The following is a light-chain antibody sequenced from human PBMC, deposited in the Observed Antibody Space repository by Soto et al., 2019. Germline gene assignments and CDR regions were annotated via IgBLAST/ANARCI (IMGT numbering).Light chain of an antibody. CDR3: HYYDSSPSTYT. V-gene: IGKV3-20*01. J-gene: IGKJ2*01. CDR2: GIS. Sequence: EVGLTQSPGPLSLAPGDRATLSCMTSQSATTNYIAWYQQKPGQTTRLLIEGISSRAIGIPDSFIGSGSGTDLTLTIGSLEPEEFGVYDCHYYDSSPSTYTLGQGNK. CDR1: QSATTNY.